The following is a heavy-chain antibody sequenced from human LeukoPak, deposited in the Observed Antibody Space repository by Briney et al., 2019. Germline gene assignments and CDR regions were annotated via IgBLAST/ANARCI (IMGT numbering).Heavy chain of an antibody. Sequence: SVKVSCKASGYTFTRYGISWVRQAPGQGLEWMGWISAYNGNTNYAQKLQGRAPMTTDTSAGTAYMELRSLRSDDTAVYYCARDATAGTFDYWGQGTLVTVSS. CDR1: GYTFTRYG. J-gene: IGHJ4*02. V-gene: IGHV1-18*01. D-gene: IGHD6-13*01. CDR2: ISAYNGNT. CDR3: ARDATAGTFDY.